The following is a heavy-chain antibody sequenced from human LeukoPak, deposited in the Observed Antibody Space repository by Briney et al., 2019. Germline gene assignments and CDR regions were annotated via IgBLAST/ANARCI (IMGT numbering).Heavy chain of an antibody. V-gene: IGHV3-23*01. J-gene: IGHJ5*02. CDR2: ISGSGGST. Sequence: GGSLRLSCAASGFTFSSYAMSWVRQAPRKGLEWLSAISGSGGSTYYADSVKGRFTISRDNSKNTLYLQMNSLRAEDTAVYYCAKDKRGGYSYNYNWFDPWGQGTLVAVSS. CDR3: AKDKRGGYSYNYNWFDP. CDR1: GFTFSSYA. D-gene: IGHD5-18*01.